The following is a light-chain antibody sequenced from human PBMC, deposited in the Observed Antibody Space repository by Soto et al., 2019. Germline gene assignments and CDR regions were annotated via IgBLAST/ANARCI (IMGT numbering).Light chain of an antibody. Sequence: QSALTQPASVSGSPGQALTISCTGTSSDVGGYNYVSWYQQHPGKAPKLMIYDVSNRPSGVSNRLSGSKSGNTASLTISGLQDEAEADYYCSSYTRSSTLVVFGGGTTLTVL. V-gene: IGLV2-14*01. J-gene: IGLJ2*01. CDR1: SSDVGGYNY. CDR3: SSYTRSSTLVV. CDR2: DVS.